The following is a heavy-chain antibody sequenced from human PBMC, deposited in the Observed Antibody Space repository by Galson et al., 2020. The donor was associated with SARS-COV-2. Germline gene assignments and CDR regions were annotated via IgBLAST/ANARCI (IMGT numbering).Heavy chain of an antibody. J-gene: IGHJ6*02. V-gene: IGHV1-18*01. CDR3: ARANSYYYDSSGYYHYYYYGMDV. D-gene: IGHD3-22*01. CDR1: GYTFTSYG. CDR2: IRAYNGNT. Sequence: ASVKVSCKASGYTFTSYGISWVRQAPGQGLEWMGWIRAYNGNTNYAQQLQGRVTMTTDTSTSTAYMELRSLRSDDTAVYYCARANSYYYDSSGYYHYYYYGMDVWGQGTTVTVSS.